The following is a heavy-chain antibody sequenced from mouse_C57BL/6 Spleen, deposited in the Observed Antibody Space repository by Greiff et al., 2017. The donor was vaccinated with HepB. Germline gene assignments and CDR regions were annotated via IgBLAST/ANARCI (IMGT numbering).Heavy chain of an antibody. CDR1: GYTFTDYY. CDR2: IKPYNGGT. Sequence: EVQLQESGPVLVKPGASVKMSCKASGYTFTDYYMNWVKQSHGKSLEWIGVIKPYNGGTSYNQKFKGKATLTVDKSSSTAYMELNSLTSEDSAVYYCARGHYYYGSSYGGFAYWGQGTLVTVSA. CDR3: ARGHYYYGSSYGGFAY. J-gene: IGHJ3*01. V-gene: IGHV1-19*01. D-gene: IGHD1-1*01.